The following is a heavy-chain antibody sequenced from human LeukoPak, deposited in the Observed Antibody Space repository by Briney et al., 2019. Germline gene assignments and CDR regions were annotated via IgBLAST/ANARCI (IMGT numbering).Heavy chain of an antibody. D-gene: IGHD4-17*01. V-gene: IGHV1-18*01. J-gene: IGHJ4*02. CDR2: ISAYSGST. CDR3: ARTYGPPYYFDY. Sequence: ASVKVSCKASGYTFTSYGISWVRQAPGQGLEWMGWISAYSGSTNYAQKLQGRVTMTTDTSTSTAYMELRSLRSDDTAVYYCARTYGPPYYFDYWGQGTLVTVSS. CDR1: GYTFTSYG.